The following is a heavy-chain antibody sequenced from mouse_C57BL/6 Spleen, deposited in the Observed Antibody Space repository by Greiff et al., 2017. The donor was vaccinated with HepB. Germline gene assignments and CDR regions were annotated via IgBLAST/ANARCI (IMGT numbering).Heavy chain of an antibody. CDR3: ARDYYGSSGFAY. D-gene: IGHD1-1*01. J-gene: IGHJ3*01. CDR2: ILPGSVST. CDR1: GYTFTGYW. Sequence: VKLVESGAELMKPGASVKLSCKATGYTFTGYWIEWVKQRPGHGLEWIGEILPGSVSTNYNEKFKGKATFTADTSSNTAYMQLSSLTTEDSAIYYCARDYYGSSGFAYWGQGTLVTVSA. V-gene: IGHV1-9*01.